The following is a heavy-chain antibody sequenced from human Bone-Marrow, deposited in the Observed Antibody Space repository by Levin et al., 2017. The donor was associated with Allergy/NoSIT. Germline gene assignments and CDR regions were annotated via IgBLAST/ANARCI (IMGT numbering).Heavy chain of an antibody. Sequence: SLKISCAASGFTFDDYAMHWVRQAPGKGLEWVSGISWNSGSIGYADSVKGRFTISRDNAKNSLYLQMNSLRAEDTALYYCAKDRGGDSSGYYFDYWGQGTLVTVSS. CDR1: GFTFDDYA. J-gene: IGHJ4*02. D-gene: IGHD3-22*01. V-gene: IGHV3-9*01. CDR3: AKDRGGDSSGYYFDY. CDR2: ISWNSGSI.